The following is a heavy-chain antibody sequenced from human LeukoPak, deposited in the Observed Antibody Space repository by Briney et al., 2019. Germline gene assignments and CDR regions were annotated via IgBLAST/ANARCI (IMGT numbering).Heavy chain of an antibody. Sequence: SETLSLTCTVSGGSISSYYWSWIRQPPGKGLEWIGYIYYSGSTNYNPSLKSRVTISVDTSKNQFSLKLRSVTAADTAVYYCASYAYYDSSGYYGAFDIWGQGTMVTVSS. V-gene: IGHV4-59*01. D-gene: IGHD3-22*01. CDR3: ASYAYYDSSGYYGAFDI. J-gene: IGHJ3*02. CDR2: IYYSGST. CDR1: GGSISSYY.